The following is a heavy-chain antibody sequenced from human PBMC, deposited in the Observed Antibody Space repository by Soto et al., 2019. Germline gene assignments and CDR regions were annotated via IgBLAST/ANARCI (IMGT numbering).Heavy chain of an antibody. Sequence: QVQLQESDAGLVKASQTLSLTCTVSGGSVSSGAYYWTWIRQRPGKGLEWIGYIYYSGSTYYSPSLKSRLSISLHTSKNQFSLRLSSVTAADTAMYYCARARLRAVYAFDIWGQRTMVTVSS. CDR3: ARARLRAVYAFDI. V-gene: IGHV4-31*03. J-gene: IGHJ3*02. CDR2: IYYSGST. CDR1: GGSVSSGAYY. D-gene: IGHD5-12*01.